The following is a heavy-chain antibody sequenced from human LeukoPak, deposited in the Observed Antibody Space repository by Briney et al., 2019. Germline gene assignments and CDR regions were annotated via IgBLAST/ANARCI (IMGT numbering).Heavy chain of an antibody. D-gene: IGHD2-2*01. CDR3: AKAAYCTSTSCHFSGYAQRPLDS. J-gene: IGHJ4*02. CDR2: ISNDGSSK. Sequence: GGSLRLSCVASGFTFNTYGMHWVRQAPGKGLEWVAGISNDGSSKDYADSVKGRFTISRDKSKNTVYLQMNSLRVEDTAVYYCAKAAYCTSTSCHFSGYAQRPLDSWGQETLVTVSS. V-gene: IGHV3-30*18. CDR1: GFTFNTYG.